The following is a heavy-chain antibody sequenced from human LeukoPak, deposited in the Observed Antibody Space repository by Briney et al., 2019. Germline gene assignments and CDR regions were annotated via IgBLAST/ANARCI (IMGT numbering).Heavy chain of an antibody. CDR3: AKDHYGDLTYEEH. CDR1: GFSFEDFA. D-gene: IGHD4-17*01. J-gene: IGHJ4*02. CDR2: ISWNSGSR. V-gene: IGHV3-9*01. Sequence: GGSLRLSCAASGFSFEDFAMHWVRQVPGRGLEWVSGISWNSGSRDYAASVKGRFTISRHNSKNSLFLQMNNLRPEDTAFYYCAKDHYGDLTYEEHWGQGILVIVSS.